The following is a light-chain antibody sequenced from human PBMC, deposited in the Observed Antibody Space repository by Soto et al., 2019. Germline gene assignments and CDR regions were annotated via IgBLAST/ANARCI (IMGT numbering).Light chain of an antibody. J-gene: IGLJ2*01. V-gene: IGLV2-11*01. CDR3: CSYAGSYSL. CDR1: SSDVGGYNF. CDR2: DVS. Sequence: QSALTQPRSVSGSPGQSVTISCTGTSSDVGGYNFVSWYQQHPGKVPKLMIYDVSQRPSGVPDRFSGSKSGNTASLTISGLQAEDEADYYCCSYAGSYSLFGGGTKLTVI.